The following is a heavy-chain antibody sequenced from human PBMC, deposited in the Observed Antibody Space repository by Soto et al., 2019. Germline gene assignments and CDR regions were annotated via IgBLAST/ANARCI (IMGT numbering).Heavy chain of an antibody. J-gene: IGHJ4*02. CDR2: IYYSGST. V-gene: IGHV4-31*03. CDR3: ARQKAAGSFTYYFDN. D-gene: IGHD6-13*01. Sequence: SETLSLTCTVSGDSINNGGYYWAWIRQHPGKGLEWIGYIYYSGSTHHNPSLKSRDIISLDTSKNQFSLKLSSVTAADTAVYYCARQKAAGSFTYYFDNWGQGTLVTVSS. CDR1: GDSINNGGYY.